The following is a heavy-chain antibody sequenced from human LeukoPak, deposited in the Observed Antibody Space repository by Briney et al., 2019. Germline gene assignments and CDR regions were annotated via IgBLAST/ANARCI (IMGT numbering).Heavy chain of an antibody. CDR2: IIPIFGTA. D-gene: IGHD3-22*01. CDR3: ASALNYYDSSGYPY. Sequence: ASVKVSCKASGGTFSSYAISWVRQAPGQGLEWMGGIIPIFGTANYAQKFQGRVTTTTDESTSTAYMELSSLRSEDTAVYYCASALNYYDSSGYPYWGQGTLVTVSS. CDR1: GGTFSSYA. J-gene: IGHJ4*02. V-gene: IGHV1-69*05.